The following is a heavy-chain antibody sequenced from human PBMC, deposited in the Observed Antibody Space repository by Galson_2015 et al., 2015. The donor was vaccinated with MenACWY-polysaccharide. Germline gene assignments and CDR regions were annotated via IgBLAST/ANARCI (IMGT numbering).Heavy chain of an antibody. CDR2: ISYDGGT. V-gene: IGHV4-31*03. CDR1: GDSITRGGSF. CDR3: ARGGRAVSSRNWFDP. Sequence: LSLTCTVSGDSITRGGSFWSWIRQHPGKGLEWIASISYDGGTYYNPSLKSRVTISVDTPKNQFSLKLNSVTAADTAVYYCARGGRAVSSRNWFDPWGQGTLVTVSS. D-gene: IGHD3-16*01. J-gene: IGHJ5*02.